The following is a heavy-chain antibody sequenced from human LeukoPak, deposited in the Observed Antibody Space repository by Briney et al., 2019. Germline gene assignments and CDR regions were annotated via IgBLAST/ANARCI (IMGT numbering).Heavy chain of an antibody. CDR3: AKDTLSIAAHRGFDY. CDR1: GFTFDDYA. J-gene: IGHJ4*02. V-gene: IGHV3-9*01. CDR2: ISWNSGSI. D-gene: IGHD6-6*01. Sequence: GRSLRLSCAASGFTFDDYAMPWVRQAPGKGLEWVSGISWNSGSIGYADSVKGRFTISRDNAKNSLYLQMNSLRAEDTALYYCAKDTLSIAAHRGFDYWGQGTLVTVSS.